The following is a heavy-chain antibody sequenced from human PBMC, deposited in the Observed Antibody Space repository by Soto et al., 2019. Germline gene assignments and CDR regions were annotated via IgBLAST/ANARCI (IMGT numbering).Heavy chain of an antibody. V-gene: IGHV4-34*01. CDR2: INHSGST. CDR3: ARVGYSSSSDY. D-gene: IGHD6-6*01. CDR1: GGSFSGYY. J-gene: IGHJ4*02. Sequence: PSETLSLTCAVHGGSFSGYYWSWIRQPPGKGLEWIGEINHSGSTNYNPSLKSRVTISVGTSKNQFSLKLSSVTAADTAVYYCARVGYSSSSDYWGQGTLVTVSS.